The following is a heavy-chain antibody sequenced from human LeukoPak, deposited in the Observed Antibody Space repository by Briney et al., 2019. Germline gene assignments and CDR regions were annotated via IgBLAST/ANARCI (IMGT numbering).Heavy chain of an antibody. CDR3: AKGSF. Sequence: GGSLRLSCAASGFTFSSYAMTWVRQAPGKGLEWVSVIYSGGTTYYADSVKGRFTISRDNSKNTLYLQMNSLRAEDTAAYYCAKGSFWGQGTLVTVSS. CDR2: IYSGGTT. CDR1: GFTFSSYA. J-gene: IGHJ4*02. D-gene: IGHD3-10*01. V-gene: IGHV3-23*01.